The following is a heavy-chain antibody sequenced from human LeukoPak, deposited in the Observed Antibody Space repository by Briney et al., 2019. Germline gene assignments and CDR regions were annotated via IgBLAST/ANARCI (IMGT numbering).Heavy chain of an antibody. CDR2: ISSASSYI. Sequence: GGSLRLSCAASGFTFSSYSMHWVRQAPGKGLEWVSYISSASSYIYYADSIKGRFTISRDNAKNSLYLQMNSLRVEDTAVYYCAKEGRSLQTYWGQGTLVTVSS. D-gene: IGHD5-24*01. CDR3: AKEGRSLQTY. V-gene: IGHV3-21*04. CDR1: GFTFSSYS. J-gene: IGHJ4*02.